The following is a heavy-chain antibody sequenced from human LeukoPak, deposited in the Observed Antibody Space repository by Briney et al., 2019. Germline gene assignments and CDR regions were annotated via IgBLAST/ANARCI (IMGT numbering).Heavy chain of an antibody. V-gene: IGHV4-34*01. Sequence: SETLSLTCAVYGGSFSGYYWSWIRQPPGKGLEWIGEINHSRSTNYNPSLKSRVTISVDTSKNQFSLKLSSVTAADTAVYYCARGGIVVVAARRNWFDPWGQGTLVTVYS. CDR1: GGSFSGYY. CDR2: INHSRST. J-gene: IGHJ5*02. CDR3: ARGGIVVVAARRNWFDP. D-gene: IGHD2-15*01.